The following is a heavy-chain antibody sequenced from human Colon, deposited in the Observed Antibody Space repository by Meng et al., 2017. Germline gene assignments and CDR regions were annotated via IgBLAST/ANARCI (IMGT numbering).Heavy chain of an antibody. D-gene: IGHD3-22*01. CDR3: ARWDNSGYYFDY. V-gene: IGHV1-69*06. CDR1: GGSLTYFA. J-gene: IGHJ4*02. Sequence: QGQLVQAGAEVKKPGSSVKVSCKASGGSLTYFAFSWVRQAPGQGLEWMGGIIPIFGTPHYAQKFHGRVTITADKSTNTAYMELSSLRSEDTAVYYCARWDNSGYYFDYWGQGTLVTVSS. CDR2: IIPIFGTP.